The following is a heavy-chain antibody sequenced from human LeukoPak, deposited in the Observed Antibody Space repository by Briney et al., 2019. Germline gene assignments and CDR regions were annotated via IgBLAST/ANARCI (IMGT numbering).Heavy chain of an antibody. V-gene: IGHV3-48*01. CDR2: ISSSSSTI. CDR3: ARDPWAFSSSSRVY. D-gene: IGHD6-13*01. Sequence: PGGSLRLSCAASGFTFSSFSMNWVRQAPGKGLEWVSYISSSSSTIYYADSVKGRFAVSRDNAKNSLNLQMNSLRAEDTAVYYCARDPWAFSSSSRVYWGQGTLVTASS. CDR1: GFTFSSFS. J-gene: IGHJ4*02.